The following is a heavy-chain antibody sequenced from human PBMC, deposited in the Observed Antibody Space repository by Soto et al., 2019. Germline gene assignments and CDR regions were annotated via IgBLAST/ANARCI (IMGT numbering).Heavy chain of an antibody. V-gene: IGHV1-2*02. Sequence: ASVKVSCKASGFTFTGYYIHWVRQAPGQGPEWMGWIRSNGGDPKYSQKFQDRVTMTRDTSMNTVYMELSRLRSDDTAVYYCARDERSYGEPPFDYWGPGTLVTVSS. D-gene: IGHD3-16*01. CDR3: ARDERSYGEPPFDY. CDR1: GFTFTGYY. CDR2: IRSNGGDP. J-gene: IGHJ4*02.